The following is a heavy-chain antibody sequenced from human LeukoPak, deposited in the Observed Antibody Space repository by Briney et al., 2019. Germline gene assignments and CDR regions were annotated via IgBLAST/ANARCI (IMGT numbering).Heavy chain of an antibody. D-gene: IGHD6-13*01. CDR2: IYPGDSDT. Sequence: GESLKISCKGSGYSFTSYWIGWVRQMPGKGLEWMGIIYPGDSDTRYSPSFQGQVTISADKSISTAYLQWSGLKASDTAMYYCARGAYSSSWYANLNFDYWGQGTLVTVSS. V-gene: IGHV5-51*01. CDR3: ARGAYSSSWYANLNFDY. J-gene: IGHJ4*02. CDR1: GYSFTSYW.